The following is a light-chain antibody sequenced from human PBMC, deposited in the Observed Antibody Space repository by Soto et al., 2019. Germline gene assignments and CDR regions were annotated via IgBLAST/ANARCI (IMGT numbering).Light chain of an antibody. V-gene: IGKV1-5*01. CDR1: QTISTW. J-gene: IGKJ1*01. Sequence: IQLTQSPSTLSASVGDRVIITCRASQTISTWVAWYQHKTGKAPTLLIYDASSLESGVPSRFSGGGSGTEFTLTISSLQPDDFATYYCHQYHTYSTFGQGTKVDIK. CDR3: HQYHTYST. CDR2: DAS.